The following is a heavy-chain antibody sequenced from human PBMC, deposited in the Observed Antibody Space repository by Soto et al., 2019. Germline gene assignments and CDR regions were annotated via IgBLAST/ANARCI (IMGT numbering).Heavy chain of an antibody. Sequence: QVQLQQWGAGLLKPSETLSLTCAVYGGSFSGYYWSWIRQPPGKGLEWIGEINHSGSTNYNPSLKSRVTISVDTSENQFSLKLSSVTAADTAVYYCARGTVTLGRFGSRVSFYDYWGQGTLVTVSS. J-gene: IGHJ4*02. CDR2: INHSGST. V-gene: IGHV4-34*01. CDR1: GGSFSGYY. CDR3: ARGTVTLGRFGSRVSFYDY. D-gene: IGHD7-27*01.